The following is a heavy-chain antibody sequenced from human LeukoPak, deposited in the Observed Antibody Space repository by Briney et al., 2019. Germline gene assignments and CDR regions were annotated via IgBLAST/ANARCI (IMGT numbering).Heavy chain of an antibody. CDR3: ARVANGGYASFDY. D-gene: IGHD5-12*01. Sequence: SETLSLTCTVSGGSISSYYWSWIRQPPGKGLEWIGYIYYSGSTNYNPSLKSRVTISVDTSKNQFSLKLSSVTAADTAVYYCARVANGGYASFDYWGQGTLVTVSS. CDR1: GGSISSYY. CDR2: IYYSGST. J-gene: IGHJ4*02. V-gene: IGHV4-59*01.